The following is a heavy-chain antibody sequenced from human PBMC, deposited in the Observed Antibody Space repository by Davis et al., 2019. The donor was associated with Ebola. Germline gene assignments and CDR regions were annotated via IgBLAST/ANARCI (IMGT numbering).Heavy chain of an antibody. CDR1: GYTFTSSY. Sequence: AASVKVSCKAFGYTFTSSYIHWLRHAPGQGLEWMGIVNPSGGSTTYAQKFQGRVTMTRDTSTSTVYMELSSLRSEDTAVYYCASGTYYGSGSYIDYWGQGTLVTVSS. J-gene: IGHJ4*02. V-gene: IGHV1-46*01. CDR3: ASGTYYGSGSYIDY. CDR2: VNPSGGST. D-gene: IGHD3-10*01.